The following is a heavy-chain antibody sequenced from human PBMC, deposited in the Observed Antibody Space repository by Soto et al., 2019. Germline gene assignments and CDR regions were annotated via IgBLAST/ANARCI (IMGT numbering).Heavy chain of an antibody. D-gene: IGHD3-10*01. Sequence: EVQLLESGGGLVQPGGSLRLSCEASGFIFSDHAMSWVRQAPGKRLEWVSAISGNGIATYYADSVKGRFTISRDNSKNTLYLQMNRLRADDTAVYYCARDAISMVRGTNNWFDPWGQGTLVTVSS. V-gene: IGHV3-23*01. CDR1: GFIFSDHA. CDR3: ARDAISMVRGTNNWFDP. CDR2: ISGNGIAT. J-gene: IGHJ5*02.